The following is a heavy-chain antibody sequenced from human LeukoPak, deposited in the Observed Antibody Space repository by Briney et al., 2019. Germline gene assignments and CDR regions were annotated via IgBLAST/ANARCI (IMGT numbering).Heavy chain of an antibody. CDR1: GFTFSNYG. V-gene: IGHV4-34*01. Sequence: GTLRLSCAASGFTFSNYGMSWVRQPPGKGLEWIGEMNHSGSTNYNPSLKSRVTISVDTSKNQFSLKLSSVTAADTAVYYCARRLGRKFGERFYYYHYMDVWGKGTTVTISS. CDR3: ARRLGRKFGERFYYYHYMDV. J-gene: IGHJ6*03. D-gene: IGHD3-10*01. CDR2: MNHSGST.